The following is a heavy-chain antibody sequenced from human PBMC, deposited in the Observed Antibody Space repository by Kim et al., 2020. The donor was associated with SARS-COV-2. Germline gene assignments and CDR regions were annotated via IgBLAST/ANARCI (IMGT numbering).Heavy chain of an antibody. CDR2: ISYDGSNK. CDR1: GFTFSSYG. V-gene: IGHV3-30*18. D-gene: IGHD3-3*01. J-gene: IGHJ6*02. CDR3: AKGGYYDFWSGSFGMDV. Sequence: GGSLRLSCAASGFTFSSYGMHWVRQAPGKGLEWVAVISYDGSNKYYADSVKGRFTISRDNSKNTLYLQMNSLRAEDTAVYYCAKGGYYDFWSGSFGMDVWGQGTTVTVSS.